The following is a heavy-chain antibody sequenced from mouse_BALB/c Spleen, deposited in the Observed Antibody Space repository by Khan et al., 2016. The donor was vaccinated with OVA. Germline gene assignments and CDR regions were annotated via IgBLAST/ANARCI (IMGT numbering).Heavy chain of an antibody. CDR3: ARDYWDVFAY. V-gene: IGHV14-3*02. CDR2: IDPANGNT. CDR1: GFNIKDTY. J-gene: IGHJ3*01. Sequence: IQLQQSGAELVKPGASVKLSCTASGFNIKDTYMHWVKQRPEQGLEWIGRIDPANGNTKYDPKFQDKATITADTSSNTAYLQLSSLTSEDTAVYYCARDYWDVFAYWGQGTLVTVSA. D-gene: IGHD4-1*01.